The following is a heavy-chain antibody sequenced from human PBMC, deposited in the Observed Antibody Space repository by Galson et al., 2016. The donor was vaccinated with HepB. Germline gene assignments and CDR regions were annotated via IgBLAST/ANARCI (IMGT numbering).Heavy chain of an antibody. D-gene: IGHD3-3*01. J-gene: IGHJ4*02. CDR2: IWYDGSHK. CDR1: GFTFSLYG. CDR3: VRDREYNFWSGYYPLKFFDY. V-gene: IGHV3-33*01. Sequence: SLRLSCAASGFTFSLYGMQWVRQAPGKGLEWVAIIWYDGSHKFYVDSVKGRFTISRDNSKSTLYLQMDSLRAEDTAVYYCVRDREYNFWSGYYPLKFFDYWGQGTLVTVSS.